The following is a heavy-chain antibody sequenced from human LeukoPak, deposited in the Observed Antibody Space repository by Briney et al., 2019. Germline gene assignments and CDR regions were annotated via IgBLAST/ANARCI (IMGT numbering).Heavy chain of an antibody. CDR1: GGSISSYY. CDR2: IYYSGST. CDR3: ARGGVDFWSGRNWFDP. Sequence: SETLSLTCTVSGGSISSYYWSWIRQPPGKGLEWIGYIYYSGSTNYNPSLKSRVTISVDTSKNQFSLKLSSVTAADTAVYYCARGGVDFWSGRNWFDPWGQGTLVTVSS. J-gene: IGHJ5*02. D-gene: IGHD3-3*01. V-gene: IGHV4-59*12.